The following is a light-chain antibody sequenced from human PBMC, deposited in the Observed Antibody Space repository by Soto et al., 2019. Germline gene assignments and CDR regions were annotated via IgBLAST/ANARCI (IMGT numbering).Light chain of an antibody. V-gene: IGLV2-8*01. CDR1: SSDVGGYNY. CDR2: EVS. Sequence: QSALTQPPSASGSPGQSVTISCSGTSSDVGGYNYVSWHQQHPGKAPKLMIYEVSKRPSGVPDRFSGSKSGNTASLIVSGLQAEDGADYYCSSYAGSNNFVFGTGTKVTVL. CDR3: SSYAGSNNFV. J-gene: IGLJ1*01.